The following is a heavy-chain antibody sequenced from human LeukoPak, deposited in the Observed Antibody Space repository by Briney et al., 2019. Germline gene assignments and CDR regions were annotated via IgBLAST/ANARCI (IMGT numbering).Heavy chain of an antibody. CDR2: FNPIFGSA. Sequence: SVKVSCKASGDSCGTYGITWVRQAPGQGLEWMGGFNPIFGSAQYAQKFQGRVTITMDVSARTVYMELSSLRSEDTTIYYCARDFGSGVFDPWGQGTLVTVSS. CDR3: ARDFGSGVFDP. D-gene: IGHD3-10*01. J-gene: IGHJ5*02. V-gene: IGHV1-69*05. CDR1: GDSCGTYG.